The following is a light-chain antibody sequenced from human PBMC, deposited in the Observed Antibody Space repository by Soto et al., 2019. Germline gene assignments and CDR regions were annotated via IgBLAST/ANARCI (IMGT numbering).Light chain of an antibody. CDR2: GAS. V-gene: IGKV3-20*01. J-gene: IGKJ3*01. CDR3: QQYGSSPFT. CDR1: QSVSSN. Sequence: EVVMTQSPATLSVSPGERATLSCRASQSVSSNLAWYQQKPGQAPRLLFYGASSRATGIPDRFSGSGSGTDFTLTISRLEPEDFAVYYCQQYGSSPFTFGPGTKVDIK.